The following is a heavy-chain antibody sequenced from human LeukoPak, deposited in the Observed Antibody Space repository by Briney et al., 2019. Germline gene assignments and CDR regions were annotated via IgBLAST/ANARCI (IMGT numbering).Heavy chain of an antibody. D-gene: IGHD3-10*01. CDR1: GFTFSGYA. Sequence: GGSLRLSCAASGFTFSGYAMSWVRQAPGKGLEWVSAISGGGGSTDYAYSVKGRFTISRDNSRNTLYLQMNSLRAEDTAVYYCAKDPAGSGTHDRYFDYWGQGTLVTVSS. J-gene: IGHJ4*02. CDR3: AKDPAGSGTHDRYFDY. V-gene: IGHV3-23*01. CDR2: ISGGGGST.